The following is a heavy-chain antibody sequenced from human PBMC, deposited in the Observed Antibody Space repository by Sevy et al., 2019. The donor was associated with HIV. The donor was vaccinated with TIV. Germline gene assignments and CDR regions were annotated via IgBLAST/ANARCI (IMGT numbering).Heavy chain of an antibody. D-gene: IGHD1-1*01. V-gene: IGHV1-2*06. J-gene: IGHJ4*02. CDR3: AGGGVYNWNDLDY. Sequence: ASVKVSCKASGYTFTGYYMHWVRQAPGQGLEWMGRINPNSGGTNYAQKFQGRVTKTRDTSISTAYMELSRLGSDETAVYYCAGGGVYNWNDLDYWGQGTLVTVSS. CDR2: INPNSGGT. CDR1: GYTFTGYY.